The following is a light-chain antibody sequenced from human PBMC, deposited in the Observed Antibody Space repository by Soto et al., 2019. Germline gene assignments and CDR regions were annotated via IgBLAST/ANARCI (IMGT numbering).Light chain of an antibody. Sequence: EIVMTQSPATPSVSPGERATLSCRASQSVINNLAWYQQKPGQAPRLLIYAASARATGIPARFSGSGSGTEFTLTISSLQSEDFAIYYCQQYKEWPPWTFGHGSKVDIK. V-gene: IGKV3-15*01. CDR3: QQYKEWPPWT. CDR2: AAS. J-gene: IGKJ1*01. CDR1: QSVINN.